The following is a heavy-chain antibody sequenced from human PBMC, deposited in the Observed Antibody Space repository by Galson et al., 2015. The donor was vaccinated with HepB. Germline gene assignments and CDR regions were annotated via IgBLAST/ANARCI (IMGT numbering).Heavy chain of an antibody. CDR2: IDPDVDSA. CDR1: GYTFISYY. Sequence: SVKVSCKASGYTFISYYIHWVRQAPGQGLEWMGIIDPDVDSANYPQRFQGRITMTRDTSTSTVYMELSSLRSEDTAVYYCARAPPPPANTHARPLTGLDPWGQGTLVTVSS. J-gene: IGHJ5*02. V-gene: IGHV1-46*01. D-gene: IGHD3-9*01. CDR3: ARAPPPPANTHARPLTGLDP.